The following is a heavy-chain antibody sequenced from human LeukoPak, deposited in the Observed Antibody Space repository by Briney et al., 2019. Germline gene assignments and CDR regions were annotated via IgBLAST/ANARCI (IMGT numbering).Heavy chain of an antibody. Sequence: GGSLRLSCAASGFTFSTYAMHWVRQAPGKGLEWVAVISYDGTTKYHADSVKGRFTISRDNSKNTLYLQMNTLRDEDTAVYYCARVRIVGATYDAFDIWGQGTMVTVSS. CDR2: ISYDGTTK. CDR3: ARVRIVGATYDAFDI. CDR1: GFTFSTYA. V-gene: IGHV3-30-3*01. J-gene: IGHJ3*02. D-gene: IGHD1-26*01.